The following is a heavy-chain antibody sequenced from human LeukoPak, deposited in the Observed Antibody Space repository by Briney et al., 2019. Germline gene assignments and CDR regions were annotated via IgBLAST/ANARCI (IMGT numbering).Heavy chain of an antibody. V-gene: IGHV3-30-3*01. J-gene: IGHJ4*02. CDR3: VRESEYYFDHSASFDY. CDR2: MSSDGNAM. D-gene: IGHD3-22*01. CDR1: GFTFTAYL. Sequence: GGSLRLSCAASGFTFTAYLIHWVRQAPGKGLEWVAVMSSDGNAMFYADSAKGRFTLSRDNSKNTLYLQMNSLRAEDTAVYYCVRESEYYFDHSASFDYWGQGTLVTVSS.